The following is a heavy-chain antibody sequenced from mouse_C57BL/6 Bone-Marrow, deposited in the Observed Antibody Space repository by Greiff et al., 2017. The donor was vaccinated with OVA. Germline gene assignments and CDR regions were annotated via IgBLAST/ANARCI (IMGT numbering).Heavy chain of an antibody. CDR2: INPGSGGT. Sequence: QVQLQQSGAELVRPGTSVKVSCKASGYAFTNYLIEWVKQRPGQGLEWIGVINPGSGGTNYNEKFKGKATLTADKSSSTAYMQLSSLTSEDSAVYFCARKLGVCFDYWGQGTTRTVSS. D-gene: IGHD4-1*01. CDR3: ARKLGVCFDY. V-gene: IGHV1-54*01. CDR1: GYAFTNYL. J-gene: IGHJ2*01.